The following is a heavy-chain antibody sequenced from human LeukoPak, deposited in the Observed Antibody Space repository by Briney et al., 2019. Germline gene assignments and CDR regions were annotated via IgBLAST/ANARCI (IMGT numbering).Heavy chain of an antibody. CDR2: IKQDGSEK. CDR3: ARRVDYFDY. CDR1: GFTFSGYW. J-gene: IGHJ4*02. Sequence: PGGSLRLSCAASGFTFSGYWMSWVRQAPGKGLEWVANIKQDGSEKYYVDSVKGRFTVSRDNAKNSLYLQMNSLRAEDTAVYYCARRVDYFDYWGQGTLVTVSS. V-gene: IGHV3-7*01.